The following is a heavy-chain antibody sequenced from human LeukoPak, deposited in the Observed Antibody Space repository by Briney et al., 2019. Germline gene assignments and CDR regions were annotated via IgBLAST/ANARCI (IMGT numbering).Heavy chain of an antibody. CDR1: GFTFSSSA. V-gene: IGHV3-23*01. J-gene: IGHJ5*02. CDR3: AKTDYYDSSGYYVA. Sequence: GGSLRLSCAASGFTFSSSAMSWVRQAPGKGLEWVSAISNNGGYTYYADSVQGRFTISRDNSKNTLYLQMNSLRAEDTAVYYCAKTDYYDSSGYYVAWGQGTLVTVSS. CDR2: ISNNGGYT. D-gene: IGHD3-22*01.